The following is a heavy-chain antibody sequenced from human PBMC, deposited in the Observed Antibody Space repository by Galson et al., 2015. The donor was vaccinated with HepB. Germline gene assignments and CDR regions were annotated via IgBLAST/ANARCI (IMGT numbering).Heavy chain of an antibody. CDR1: GYTFTGYF. D-gene: IGHD3-3*01. Sequence: SVKVSCKASGYTFTGYFMHWVRQAPGQGLEWMGRINPNSGGTNYAQKFQGRVTMTRDTSISTAYMELSRLRSDDTAVYYCASGYDFWSGYPRDYWGQGTLVTVSS. J-gene: IGHJ4*02. CDR2: INPNSGGT. V-gene: IGHV1-2*06. CDR3: ASGYDFWSGYPRDY.